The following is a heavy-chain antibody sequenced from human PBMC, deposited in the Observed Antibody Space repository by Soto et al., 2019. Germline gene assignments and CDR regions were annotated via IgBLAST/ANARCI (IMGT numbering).Heavy chain of an antibody. D-gene: IGHD3-22*01. V-gene: IGHV4-59*01. Sequence: QVQLQESGPGLVKPSETLSLTCTVSGGSISSYYWSWIRQPPGKGLEWIGYIYYSGSTNYNPSLKSRVTISVATSKNQFSLKLSSVTAADTAVYYCARAWNYYDSSGENWFDPWGQGTLVTVSS. CDR2: IYYSGST. CDR1: GGSISSYY. J-gene: IGHJ5*02. CDR3: ARAWNYYDSSGENWFDP.